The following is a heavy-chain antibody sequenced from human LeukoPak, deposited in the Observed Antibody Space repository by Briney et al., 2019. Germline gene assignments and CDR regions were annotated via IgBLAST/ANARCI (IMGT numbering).Heavy chain of an antibody. CDR2: INTNTGNP. CDR3: ASQTPYYDFWSATKKVGWFDP. J-gene: IGHJ5*02. Sequence: ASVKVSCKASGYTFTSYAMNWVRQAPGQGLEWMGWINTNTGNPTYAQGFTGRFVFSLDTSVSTAYLQISSLKAEDTAVYYCASQTPYYDFWSATKKVGWFDPWGQGTLVTVSS. CDR1: GYTFTSYA. D-gene: IGHD3-3*01. V-gene: IGHV7-4-1*02.